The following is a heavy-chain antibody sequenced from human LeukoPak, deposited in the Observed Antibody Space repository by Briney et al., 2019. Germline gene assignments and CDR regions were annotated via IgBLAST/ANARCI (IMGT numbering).Heavy chain of an antibody. J-gene: IGHJ4*02. CDR1: GFTFTNYW. D-gene: IGHD3-10*01. CDR3: ARDSGPIDLGWAAGPSFDY. CDR2: IGEDGSEK. V-gene: IGHV3-7*03. Sequence: GGSLRLSCVVSGFTFTNYWMSWVRQAPGKGLEWVANIGEDGSEKYHVDSVRGRFTISRDNARNSLYLQMNSLRAEDTAVYYCARDSGPIDLGWAAGPSFDYWGQGTLVTVSS.